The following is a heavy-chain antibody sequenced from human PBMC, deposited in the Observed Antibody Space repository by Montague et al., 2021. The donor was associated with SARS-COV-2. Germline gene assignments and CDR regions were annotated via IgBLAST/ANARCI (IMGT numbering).Heavy chain of an antibody. CDR2: IYYSGST. CDR3: ARGEVGIIMIVVAVPGWFDP. D-gene: IGHD3-22*01. J-gene: IGHJ5*02. CDR1: GGSISSSSYY. Sequence: SESLSLTSTVSGGSISSSSYYWGWIRQPPGKGLEWIGSIYYSGSTYYNPSLKSRVTISVDTSKNQFSLKLSSVTAADTAVYYCARGEVGIIMIVVAVPGWFDPWGQGTLVTVSS. V-gene: IGHV4-39*07.